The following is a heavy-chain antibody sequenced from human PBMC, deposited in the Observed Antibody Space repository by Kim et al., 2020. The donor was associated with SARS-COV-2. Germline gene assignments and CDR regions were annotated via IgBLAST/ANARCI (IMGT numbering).Heavy chain of an antibody. CDR2: IKSKTDGGTT. D-gene: IGHD6-19*01. V-gene: IGHV3-15*01. CDR1: GFTFSNAW. Sequence: GWSLRLSCAASGFTFSNAWMSWVRQAPGKGLEWVGRIKSKTDGGTTDYAAPVKGRFTISRDDSKNTLYLQMNSLKTEDTAVYYCTTDRGYSSGWYHPGDWGQGTLVTVSS. J-gene: IGHJ4*02. CDR3: TTDRGYSSGWYHPGD.